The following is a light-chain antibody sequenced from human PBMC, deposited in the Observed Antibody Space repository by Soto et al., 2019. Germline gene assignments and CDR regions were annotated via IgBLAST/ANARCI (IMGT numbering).Light chain of an antibody. CDR2: GAS. Sequence: EIVMTQSPATLSVSPGERATLSCRASQSVSSSLAWYQQRPGQAPRLLMFGASSRATGVPARFSGSGSGTEFTLTIFSLQSEDFAVYYCQQYDSWPRTFGQGTKLEIK. J-gene: IGKJ2*01. V-gene: IGKV3-15*01. CDR1: QSVSSS. CDR3: QQYDSWPRT.